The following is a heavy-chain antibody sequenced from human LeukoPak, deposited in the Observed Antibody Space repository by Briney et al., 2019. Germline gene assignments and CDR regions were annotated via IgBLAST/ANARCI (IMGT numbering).Heavy chain of an antibody. J-gene: IGHJ2*01. Sequence: SETLSLTCTVSGYSISSSYYWGWIRQPPGKGLEWVGSIYYSGSTYYNPSLKSRVTISVDTSKNQFSLKLSSVTAADTAVYYCANLLAAAGPRYFDLWGRGTLVTVSS. CDR3: ANLLAAAGPRYFDL. V-gene: IGHV4-39*01. CDR1: GYSISSSYY. D-gene: IGHD6-13*01. CDR2: IYYSGST.